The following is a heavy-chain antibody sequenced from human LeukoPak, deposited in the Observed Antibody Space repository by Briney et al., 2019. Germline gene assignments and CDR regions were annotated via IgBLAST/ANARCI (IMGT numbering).Heavy chain of an antibody. CDR1: GYSISSGYY. V-gene: IGHV4-38-2*02. D-gene: IGHD1-1*01. CDR3: ARCTTGRTFGSLREIKRSREIDY. Sequence: PSETLSLTCTVSGYSISSGYYWGWIRQPPGKGLEWIGIIYHSGRTDYNPSLKSRVTISEDTSKNQFSLKLSSVTAADTAVYYCARCTTGRTFGSLREIKRSREIDYWGQGTLVTVSS. J-gene: IGHJ4*02. CDR2: IYHSGRT.